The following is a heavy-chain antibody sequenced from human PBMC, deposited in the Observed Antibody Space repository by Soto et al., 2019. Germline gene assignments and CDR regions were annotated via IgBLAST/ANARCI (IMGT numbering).Heavy chain of an antibody. D-gene: IGHD3-10*01. J-gene: IGHJ4*02. CDR1: GGSFSGYY. CDR3: ARVRRITMVRGVPDY. CDR2: INHSGST. Sequence: QVQLQQWGAGLLKPSETLSLTCAVYGGSFSGYYWSWIRQPPGKGLEWIGEINHSGSTNYNPSPKSRVTISVDTSKDQFSLKLSSVTAADTAVYYCARVRRITMVRGVPDYWGQGTLVTVSS. V-gene: IGHV4-34*01.